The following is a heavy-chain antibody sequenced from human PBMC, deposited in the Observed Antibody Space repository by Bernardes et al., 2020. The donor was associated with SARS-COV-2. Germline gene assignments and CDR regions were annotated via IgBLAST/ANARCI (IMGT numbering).Heavy chain of an antibody. Sequence: TCTVSGGSLPPSYWTWIRQHPGRRPAWIGYLSSSGGTRYSPSLKSRVTISVDTSRSQFSLKLSSVTAAYTAVYYCARSGGFSYPLLYWGRGSLNTVSS. CDR3: ARSGGFSYPLLY. J-gene: IGHJ4*02. D-gene: IGHD3-3*01. CDR2: LSSSGGT. CDR1: GGSLPPSY. V-gene: IGHV4-59*12.